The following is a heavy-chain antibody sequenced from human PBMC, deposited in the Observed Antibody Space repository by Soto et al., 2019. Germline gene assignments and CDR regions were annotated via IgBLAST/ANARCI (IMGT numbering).Heavy chain of an antibody. J-gene: IGHJ4*02. D-gene: IGHD1-26*01. V-gene: IGHV1-69*01. CDR3: ARGRDQPPVGLYFDS. CDR1: GGNFRTTP. Sequence: QVHLVQSGAEVKKPGSSVKLSCKAFGGNFRTTPITWVRQAPGHGLEWMGGVIPILGTPKYAEKFQGRVTITADESTLTAYMELSSLRSDDTAVYYCARGRDQPPVGLYFDSWGEGTRVTVSS. CDR2: VIPILGTP.